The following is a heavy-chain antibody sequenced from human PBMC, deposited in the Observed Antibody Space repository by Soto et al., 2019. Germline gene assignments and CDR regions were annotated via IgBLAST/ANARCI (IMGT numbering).Heavy chain of an antibody. CDR1: GYTFTSYG. J-gene: IGHJ6*02. CDR2: INPYNGNT. D-gene: IGHD1-26*01. Sequence: QVQLVQSGVEVKKPGASMKVSCKASGYTFTSYGFSWVRQAPGQGLEWMGWINPYNGNTNYAQNLQGRVTMTTDTSTSTAYMDLRSLTSDDTAVYYCARGGASTGGMDVWGQGTTVTVSS. V-gene: IGHV1-18*01. CDR3: ARGGASTGGMDV.